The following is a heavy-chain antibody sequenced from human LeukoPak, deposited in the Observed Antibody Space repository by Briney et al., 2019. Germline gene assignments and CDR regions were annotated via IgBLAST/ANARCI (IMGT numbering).Heavy chain of an antibody. D-gene: IGHD3-22*01. CDR3: AHRRGYDSSGYYPDEEYYFDY. CDR2: IYWNDDK. Sequence: SGPTLVNPTQTLTLTCTFSGFSLSTSGVGVGWIRQPPGKALEWLALIYWNDDKRYSPSLKSRLTITKDTSKNQVVLTMTNMDPVDTATYYCAHRRGYDSSGYYPDEEYYFDYWGQGTLVTVSS. V-gene: IGHV2-5*01. CDR1: GFSLSTSGVG. J-gene: IGHJ4*02.